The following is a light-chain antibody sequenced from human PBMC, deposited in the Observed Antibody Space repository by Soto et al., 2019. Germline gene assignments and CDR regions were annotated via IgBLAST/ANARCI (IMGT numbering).Light chain of an antibody. Sequence: QSVLSQPPSVSGAPGQRVTISCTGSSSNIGAGYDAHWFQQVPGTAPKLLIYGSTNRPSGVPDRFSGSKSGTSASLAITGLQAEDEADYYCSSYTSSSTYVFGTGTKLTVL. V-gene: IGLV1-40*01. CDR2: GST. J-gene: IGLJ1*01. CDR3: SSYTSSSTYV. CDR1: SSNIGAGYD.